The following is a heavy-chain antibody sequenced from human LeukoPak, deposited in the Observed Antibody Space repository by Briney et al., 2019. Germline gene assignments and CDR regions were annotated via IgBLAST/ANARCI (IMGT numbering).Heavy chain of an antibody. CDR1: GGSISSGGYY. J-gene: IGHJ4*02. V-gene: IGHV4-31*03. CDR2: IYYGGST. CDR3: ARVNGSGWFLADY. D-gene: IGHD6-19*01. Sequence: PSETLSLTCTVSGGSISSGGYYWTWFRQHPGKGPEWIGYIYYGGSTYYNPSLKSRVAISVDTTKNQFSLKLSSVTAADTAVYYCARVNGSGWFLADYWGQGTLVTVSS.